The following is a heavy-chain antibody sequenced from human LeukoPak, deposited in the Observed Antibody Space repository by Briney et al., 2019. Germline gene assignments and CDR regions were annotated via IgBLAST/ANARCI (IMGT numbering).Heavy chain of an antibody. CDR3: AKAVAYDFWSGQYWFDP. V-gene: IGHV3-23*01. D-gene: IGHD3-3*01. CDR1: GGTFSSYA. J-gene: IGHJ5*02. CDR2: ISGSGGST. Sequence: SCKASGGTFSSYAMSWVRQAPGKGLEWVSAISGSGGSTYYADSVKGRFTISRDNSKNTLYLQMNSLRAEDTAVYYCAKAVAYDFWSGQYWFDPWGQGTLVTVSS.